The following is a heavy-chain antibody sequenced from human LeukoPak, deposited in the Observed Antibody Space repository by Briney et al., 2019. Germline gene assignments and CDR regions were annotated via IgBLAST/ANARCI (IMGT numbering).Heavy chain of an antibody. D-gene: IGHD6-13*01. CDR2: MYDSGST. Sequence: PSETLSLTCTVSGGPIRSYSWSWIRQPPGGGLEWIGYMYDSGSTNYNPSLKSRVTISVDTSKNQFSLKLHSVTAADTAVYFCAMSSSWPALFDYWGQGTLVSVSS. J-gene: IGHJ4*02. CDR1: GGPIRSYS. V-gene: IGHV4-59*01. CDR3: AMSSSWPALFDY.